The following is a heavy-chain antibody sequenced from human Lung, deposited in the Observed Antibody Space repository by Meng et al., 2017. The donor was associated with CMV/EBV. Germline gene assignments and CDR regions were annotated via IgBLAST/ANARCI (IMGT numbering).Heavy chain of an antibody. CDR2: INPKSGGT. D-gene: IGHD4/OR15-4a*01. V-gene: IGHV1-2*02. J-gene: IGHJ4*02. CDR3: ARDVDSGASDY. Sequence: ASVXVSCKASGYTFTDFYIHWLRRAPGRGPEWVGWINPKSGGTNYAQKFEGRVTMTTDTSTRTVYLEIDRLRIDDTAMYYCARDVDSGASDYWGQGTLVPSPQ. CDR1: GYTFTDFY.